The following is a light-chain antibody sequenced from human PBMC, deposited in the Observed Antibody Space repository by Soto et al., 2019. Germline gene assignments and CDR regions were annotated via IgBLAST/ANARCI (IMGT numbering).Light chain of an antibody. J-gene: IGKJ4*01. CDR1: QGIIDY. CDR2: GAS. CDR3: QQFNAYPLT. V-gene: IGKV1-9*01. Sequence: DIQLTQSPSFLSASVGDRVTISFRSSQGIIDYLAWYQQKPGKAPKLLIYGASTLQSVVPSRFSGSASGTEFTLTISSLQPEDFATYFCQQFNAYPLTFGGGTKLEI.